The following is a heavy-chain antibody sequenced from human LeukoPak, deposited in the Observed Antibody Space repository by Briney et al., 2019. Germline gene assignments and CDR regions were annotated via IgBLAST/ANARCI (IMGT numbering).Heavy chain of an antibody. Sequence: PSETLSLTCTVSGGSISSSNYYWGWIRQPPGKGLEWIGYIYYSGSTNYNPSLKSRVTISVDTSKNQFSLKLSSVTAADTAVYYCARLSSGPNGWALDYWGQGTLVTVSS. D-gene: IGHD3-22*01. CDR2: IYYSGST. V-gene: IGHV4-61*05. CDR1: GGSISSSNYY. CDR3: ARLSSGPNGWALDY. J-gene: IGHJ4*02.